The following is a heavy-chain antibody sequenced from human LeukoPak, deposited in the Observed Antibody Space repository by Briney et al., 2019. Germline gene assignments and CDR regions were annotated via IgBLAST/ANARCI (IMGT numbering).Heavy chain of an antibody. CDR2: IYSGGST. D-gene: IGHD5-18*01. CDR1: GFTVSSNY. Sequence: PGGSLRLSCAVFGFTVSSNYLSWVRQAPGQGMEWVSVIYSGGSTYYANSVKGRFTISRENSKNTLYLQMNTLRAEDTSVYYCARGGYSYGSKSFFDYWGQGNLVTVSS. J-gene: IGHJ4*02. V-gene: IGHV3-66*01. CDR3: ARGGYSYGSKSFFDY.